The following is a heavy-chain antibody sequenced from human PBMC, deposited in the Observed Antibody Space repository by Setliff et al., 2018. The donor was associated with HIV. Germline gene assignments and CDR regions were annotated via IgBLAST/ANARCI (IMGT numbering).Heavy chain of an antibody. V-gene: IGHV4-59*12. CDR3: ARGRHAGTGAYSGGFYYFDL. D-gene: IGHD3-16*01. Sequence: TLSLTCTVSGGSISEYYWSWIRQPPGKGLEWIGYIDYSGSTNYNASLRSRIAVSVNLPNNQVFLELTSVTAADTGLYYCARGRHAGTGAYSGGFYYFDLWGQGALVTVSS. J-gene: IGHJ4*02. CDR2: IDYSGST. CDR1: GGSISEYY.